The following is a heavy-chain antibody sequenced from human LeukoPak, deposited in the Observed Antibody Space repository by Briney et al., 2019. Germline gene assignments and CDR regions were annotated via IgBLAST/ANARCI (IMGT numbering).Heavy chain of an antibody. Sequence: ASVKVSCKVSGYTLTELSMHWVRQAPGKGLEWMGSFNLEDGETIYAQKFQGRVTMTEDTSTDTAYMELSSLRSEDTAVYYCATVQWEPLEVLGAFDIWGQGTMVTVSS. CDR1: GYTLTELS. D-gene: IGHD1-26*01. V-gene: IGHV1-24*01. CDR2: FNLEDGET. J-gene: IGHJ3*02. CDR3: ATVQWEPLEVLGAFDI.